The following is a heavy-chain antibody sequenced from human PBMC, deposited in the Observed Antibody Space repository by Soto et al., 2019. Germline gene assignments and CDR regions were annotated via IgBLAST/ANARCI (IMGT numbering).Heavy chain of an antibody. D-gene: IGHD3-10*01. CDR1: GGSISSYY. V-gene: IGHV4-59*01. Sequence: PSETLSLTCTVSGGSISSYYWSWIRQPPGKGLEWIGYIYYSGSTNYNPSLKNRVTISVDTSKNQFSLKLSSVTAADTAVYYCARDRGINWLDPWGQGTLVTVSS. J-gene: IGHJ5*02. CDR3: ARDRGINWLDP. CDR2: IYYSGST.